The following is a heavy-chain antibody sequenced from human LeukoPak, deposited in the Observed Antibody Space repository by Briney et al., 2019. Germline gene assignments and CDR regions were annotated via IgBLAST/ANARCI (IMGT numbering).Heavy chain of an antibody. J-gene: IGHJ4*02. CDR3: ARVYSSSPIL. CDR1: GGSISSSNW. D-gene: IGHD6-6*01. Sequence: PETLSLTCAVSGGSISSSNWWSWVRQPPGKGLEWIGEIYHSGSTNYNPSLKSRVTISVDKSKNQFSLKLSAVTAPDTAFYYCARVYSSSPILGGQGTLDTVSS. V-gene: IGHV4-4*03. CDR2: IYHSGST.